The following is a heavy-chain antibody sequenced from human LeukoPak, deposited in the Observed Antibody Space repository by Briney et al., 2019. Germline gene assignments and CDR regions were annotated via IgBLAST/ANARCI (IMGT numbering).Heavy chain of an antibody. V-gene: IGHV3-23*01. CDR2: ISGSGGST. CDR1: GFTFSNYA. Sequence: GGSLRPSCAASGFTFSNYAMSWVRQAPGKGLEWVSAISGSGGSTYYADSVEGRFTISRDNSKNTLYLQMNSLRAEDTAVYYCAKGSSGSYDYWGQGTLVTVSS. J-gene: IGHJ4*02. D-gene: IGHD1-26*01. CDR3: AKGSSGSYDY.